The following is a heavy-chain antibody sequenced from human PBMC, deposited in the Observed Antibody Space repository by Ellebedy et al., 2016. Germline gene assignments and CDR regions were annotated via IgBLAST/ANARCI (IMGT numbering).Heavy chain of an antibody. CDR2: ISGYTGNT. CDR3: VRVFYYGSESQGGNYYYYMDV. CDR1: GYSFTSYG. Sequence: ASVKVSCKASGYSFTSYGINWVRQAPGQGLEWLGWISGYTGNTNYGEKIQGRATMTTDTSTRTAYMELRSLRSDETAVYYCVRVFYYGSESQGGNYYYYMDVWGKGTTVTVSS. J-gene: IGHJ6*03. D-gene: IGHD3-10*01. V-gene: IGHV1-18*01.